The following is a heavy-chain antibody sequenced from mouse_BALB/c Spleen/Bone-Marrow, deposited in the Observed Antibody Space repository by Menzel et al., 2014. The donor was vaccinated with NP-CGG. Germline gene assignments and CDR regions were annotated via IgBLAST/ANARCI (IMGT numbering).Heavy chain of an antibody. Sequence: QVQLKESGPEVVRPGVSVKISCKGSSYTFTDYAMHWVKQSHAKSLEWIGVISTYNGNTNYNQKFKGKATMTVDKSPSTAYMELARLTSEDSAIYYCAREVRAPWYAMDYWGQGTSVTVSS. CDR1: SYTFTDYA. CDR2: ISTYNGNT. J-gene: IGHJ4*01. D-gene: IGHD2-14*01. CDR3: AREVRAPWYAMDY. V-gene: IGHV1-67*01.